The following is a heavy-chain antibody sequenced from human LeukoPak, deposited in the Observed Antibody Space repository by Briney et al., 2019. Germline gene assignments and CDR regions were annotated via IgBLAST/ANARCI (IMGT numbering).Heavy chain of an antibody. CDR3: ARERERVRGVIIIRYFDY. CDR2: ISHDGSNK. Sequence: PGGSLRLSCAASGFTFSSYAMHWVRQAPGKGLEWVAVISHDGSNKYYADSVKGRFTISRDNSKNTLYLQMNSLRAEDTAVYYCARERERVRGVIIIRYFDYWGQGTLVTVSS. J-gene: IGHJ4*02. D-gene: IGHD3-10*01. V-gene: IGHV3-30*04. CDR1: GFTFSSYA.